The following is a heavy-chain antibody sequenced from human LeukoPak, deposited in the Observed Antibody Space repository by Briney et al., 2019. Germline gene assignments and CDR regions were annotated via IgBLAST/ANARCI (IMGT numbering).Heavy chain of an antibody. D-gene: IGHD3-16*02. CDR1: GGSISSYY. J-gene: IGHJ5*02. CDR3: ARGRGPRRELSIWVSGWFDP. Sequence: SETLSLTCTVSGGSISSYYWSWIRQPPGKGLEWIGYIHYSGSTHYNPSLKSRVTISVDTSKKQFSLKLSSVTAADTAVYYCARGRGPRRELSIWVSGWFDPWGQGTLVTVSS. CDR2: IHYSGST. V-gene: IGHV4-59*01.